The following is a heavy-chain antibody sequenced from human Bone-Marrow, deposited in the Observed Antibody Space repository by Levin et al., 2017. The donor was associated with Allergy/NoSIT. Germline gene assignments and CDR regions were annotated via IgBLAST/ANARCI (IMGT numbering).Heavy chain of an antibody. J-gene: IGHJ4*02. CDR3: AREVGRGSYYIY. Sequence: GGSLRLSCAASGFTFSYFSMNWVRQAPGKGLEWISSISSTSSHIHYADSVQGRFTVSRDNANNSLYLQLNSLRADDTAVYYCAREVGRGSYYIYWGQGTRVTVSS. CDR1: GFTFSYFS. V-gene: IGHV3-21*06. CDR2: ISSTSSHI. D-gene: IGHD1-26*01.